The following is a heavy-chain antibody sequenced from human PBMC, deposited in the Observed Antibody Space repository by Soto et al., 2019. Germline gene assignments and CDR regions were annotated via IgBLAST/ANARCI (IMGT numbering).Heavy chain of an antibody. V-gene: IGHV4-4*07. D-gene: IGHD3-3*01. J-gene: IGHJ5*02. CDR3: ARGTEERITIFGVVIQPLVRFDP. CDR1: ADSMTSHY. Sequence: SETLSLTCNVSADSMTSHYWSWIRQPAGKGLEWIGRVYAAGNTNYNPSLTGRVTMSIDTSKKQFSLRMTSVTAADTAVYYCARGTEERITIFGVVIQPLVRFDPWGQGTLVTVSS. CDR2: VYAAGNT.